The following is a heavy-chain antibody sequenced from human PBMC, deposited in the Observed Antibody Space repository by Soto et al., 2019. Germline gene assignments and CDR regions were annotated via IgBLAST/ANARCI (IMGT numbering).Heavy chain of an antibody. CDR2: ISSSSSTI. CDR1: GFTFSSYS. J-gene: IGHJ3*02. CDR3: ASEVVVVKSGDAFDI. V-gene: IGHV3-48*01. Sequence: GGSLRLSCAASGFTFSSYSMNWVRQAPGKGLEWVSYISSSSSTIYYADSVKGRFTISRDNAKNSLYLQMNSLRAEDTAVYYCASEVVVVKSGDAFDIWGQGTMVTV. D-gene: IGHD2-15*01.